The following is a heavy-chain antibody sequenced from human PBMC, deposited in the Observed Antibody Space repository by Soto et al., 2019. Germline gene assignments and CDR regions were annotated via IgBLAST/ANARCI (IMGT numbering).Heavy chain of an antibody. J-gene: IGHJ6*02. CDR1: GASIGSFY. CDR2: VYSTGLA. V-gene: IGHV4-4*07. CDR3: ARDLSGTGLDV. D-gene: IGHD1-26*01. Sequence: QMQLHESGPGLVKPSETLSLTCNVSGASIGSFYWSWIRQSAGKGLEWIGRVYSTGLATYNPALEGRVTISLDRSNNHLSLELKAVPSADTAVYFCARDLSGTGLDVGGRGTTVSFSS.